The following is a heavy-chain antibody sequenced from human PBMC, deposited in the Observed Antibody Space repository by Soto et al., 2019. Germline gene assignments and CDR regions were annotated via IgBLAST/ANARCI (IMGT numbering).Heavy chain of an antibody. V-gene: IGHV4-30-2*05. CDR2: INHSGST. D-gene: IGHD3-10*01. CDR3: ARVLYYGSGTSDL. Sequence: SETLSLTCAVSGGSISSGVYYWSWIRQPPGKGLEWIGEINHSGSTNYNPSLKSRVTISVDTSKNQFSLKLSSVTAADTAVYYCARVLYYGSGTSDLWGQGTLVTVSS. J-gene: IGHJ5*02. CDR1: GGSISSGVYY.